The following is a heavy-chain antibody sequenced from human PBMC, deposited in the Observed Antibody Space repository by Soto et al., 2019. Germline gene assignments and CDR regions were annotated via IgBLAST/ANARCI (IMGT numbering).Heavy chain of an antibody. V-gene: IGHV3-48*01. Sequence: TGGSLRLSCAASGFTFSSYSMNWVRQAPGKGLEWVSYISSSSSTIYYADSVKGRFTISRDNAKNSLYLQMTNMDPVDTATYYCAHCTLHDYGDYDPGTSHVFDSWGQGTLVTVSS. J-gene: IGHJ4*02. CDR1: GFTFSSYS. D-gene: IGHD4-17*01. CDR2: ISSSSSTI. CDR3: AHCTLHDYGDYDPGTSHVFDS.